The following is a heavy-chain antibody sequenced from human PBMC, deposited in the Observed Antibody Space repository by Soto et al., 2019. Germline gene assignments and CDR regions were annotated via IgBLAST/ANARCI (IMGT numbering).Heavy chain of an antibody. CDR3: AKDLGIVVVVAAPGRYYGMDV. J-gene: IGHJ6*02. CDR2: ISGSGGST. Sequence: QAGRTMRLSCAAAANPIHGYPLSRNRQAPAKGLGCVLAISGSGGSTDYADSVKGRFTISRDNSKNTLYLQMNSLRAEDTAVYYCAKDLGIVVVVAAPGRYYGMDVWGQGTTVTVSS. V-gene: IGHV3-23*01. D-gene: IGHD2-15*01. CDR1: ANPIHGYP.